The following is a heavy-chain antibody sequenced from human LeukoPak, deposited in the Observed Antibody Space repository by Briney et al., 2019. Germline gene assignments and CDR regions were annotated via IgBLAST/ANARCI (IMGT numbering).Heavy chain of an antibody. D-gene: IGHD6-19*01. CDR2: ISYDGSSK. CDR1: GFTFSNYG. CDR3: AKDITNIAVSAVGGFDY. V-gene: IGHV3-30*18. J-gene: IGHJ4*02. Sequence: GGSLRLSCAASGFTFSNYGIHWVRQAPGKGLEWVAIISYDGSSKYYADSVKGRFTISRDNSGNALYLQMNSLRPEDTAVYYCAKDITNIAVSAVGGFDYWGQGTLVTVSS.